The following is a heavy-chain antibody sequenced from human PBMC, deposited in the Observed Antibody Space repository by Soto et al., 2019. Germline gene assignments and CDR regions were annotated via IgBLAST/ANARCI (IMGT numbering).Heavy chain of an antibody. CDR3: ARDYYDSSDYTTNWFDP. D-gene: IGHD3-22*01. J-gene: IGHJ5*02. Sequence: PSETLSLTCAVYGGFFSRYYWAWIRQPPGKGLEWIGSIYHTGNTYYNPSLRSRVTISVDTSKNQFSLKLTSVTAADTAVYYCARDYYDSSDYTTNWFDPWGQGTLVTVSS. CDR1: GGFFSRYY. V-gene: IGHV4-34*01. CDR2: IYHTGNT.